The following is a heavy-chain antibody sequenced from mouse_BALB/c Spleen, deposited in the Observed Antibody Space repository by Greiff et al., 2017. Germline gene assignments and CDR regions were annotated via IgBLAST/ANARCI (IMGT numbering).Heavy chain of an antibody. CDR2: ISTYYGDA. V-gene: IGHV1-67*01. J-gene: IGHJ4*01. D-gene: IGHD2-5*01. Sequence: VQLQQSGAELVRPGVSVKISCKGSGYTFTDYAMHWVKQSHAKSLEWIGVISTYYGDASYNQKFKDKATLTVDKSSSTAYMQLSSPTSEDSAVYYCTRLSNYYYAMDYWGQGTSVTVSS. CDR1: GYTFTDYA. CDR3: TRLSNYYYAMDY.